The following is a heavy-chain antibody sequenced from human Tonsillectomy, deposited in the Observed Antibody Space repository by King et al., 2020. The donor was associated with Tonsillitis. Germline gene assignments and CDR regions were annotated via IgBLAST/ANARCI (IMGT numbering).Heavy chain of an antibody. CDR2: VFYSGST. D-gene: IGHD2-15*01. CDR1: GDSVSGYY. Sequence: QLQESGPGLVKPSETLSLTCTVSGDSVSGYYWSWIRQPPGKGLEWIGYVFYSGSTNYNPFLKSRVTISVDTSKNQFSLKLNSVTAAETAMYYCARVQGRGYWDIWGQGTMVTVSS. CDR3: ARVQGRGYWDI. J-gene: IGHJ3*02. V-gene: IGHV4-59*02.